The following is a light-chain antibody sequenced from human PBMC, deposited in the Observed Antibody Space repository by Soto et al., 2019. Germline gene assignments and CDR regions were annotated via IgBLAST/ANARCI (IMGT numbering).Light chain of an antibody. J-gene: IGLJ3*02. Sequence: QSVLTQPPSVSAAPGQKVTISCSGSNSNIGNNIVSWYQQLPGTAPKLLIYGNDSRPSGIPDRFSGSKSGTSATLGITGLQTGDEAEYYCATWDTSLSAVVFGGGTKLTVL. CDR3: ATWDTSLSAVV. V-gene: IGLV1-51*01. CDR1: NSNIGNNI. CDR2: GND.